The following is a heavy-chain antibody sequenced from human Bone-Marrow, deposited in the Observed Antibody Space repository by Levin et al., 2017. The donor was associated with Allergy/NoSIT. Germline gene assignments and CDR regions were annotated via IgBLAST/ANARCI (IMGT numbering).Heavy chain of an antibody. J-gene: IGHJ6*02. CDR1: GGSISSSSYY. CDR3: AREIGGRVAVAGTMKNRYYDVGMDV. Sequence: PSETLSLTCTVSGGSISSSSYYWGWIRQPPGKGLEWIGSIYYSGSTYYNPSLKSRVTISVDTSKNQFSLKLSSVTAADTAVYYCAREIGGRVAVAGTMKNRYYDVGMDVWGQGTTVTASS. V-gene: IGHV4-39*07. CDR2: IYYSGST. D-gene: IGHD6-19*01.